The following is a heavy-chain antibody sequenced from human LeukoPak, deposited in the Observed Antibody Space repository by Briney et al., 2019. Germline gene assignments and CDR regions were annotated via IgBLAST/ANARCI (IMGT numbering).Heavy chain of an antibody. Sequence: ASETLSLTCTVSSGSISSSSNYWGWFRQPPGKGLEWIGSIYYSGSTYYSPSLKSRVTISVGTSKNQYSLRLSSVTAADTAVYYCARLFCTNGVCHFDYWAQGTLVTVSS. CDR3: ARLFCTNGVCHFDY. J-gene: IGHJ4*02. D-gene: IGHD2-8*01. CDR2: IYYSGST. V-gene: IGHV4-39*01. CDR1: SGSISSSSNY.